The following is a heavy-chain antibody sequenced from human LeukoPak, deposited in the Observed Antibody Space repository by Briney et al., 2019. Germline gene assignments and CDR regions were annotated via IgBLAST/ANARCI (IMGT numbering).Heavy chain of an antibody. D-gene: IGHD5-18*01. J-gene: IGHJ4*02. CDR3: ARDQRHSYGKYFDP. CDR2: VTYETT. V-gene: IGHV4-4*08. CDR1: GDSLSTYY. Sequence: SRTLSLTCSLSGDSLSTYYWNWVRQTPGKGLEWIGHVTYETTAYNPSLKSRVTISLDTSKNEFSLQLRSVPAADTAVYFCARDQRHSYGKYFDPWSQGILVSVSS.